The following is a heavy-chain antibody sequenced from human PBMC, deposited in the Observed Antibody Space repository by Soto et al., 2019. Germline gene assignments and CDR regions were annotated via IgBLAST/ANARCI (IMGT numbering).Heavy chain of an antibody. J-gene: IGHJ6*02. D-gene: IGHD2-15*01. V-gene: IGHV4-34*01. Sequence: SETLSLTCAVYGGSFSGNYWTWIRQPPGKGLECIGYIYHSGSTYYNPSLKSRVTISVDRSKIQFSLKLSSVTAADTAVYYCARGGPNYCSGGSCLYYGMDVWGQGTTVTVSS. CDR1: GGSFSGNY. CDR2: IYHSGST. CDR3: ARGGPNYCSGGSCLYYGMDV.